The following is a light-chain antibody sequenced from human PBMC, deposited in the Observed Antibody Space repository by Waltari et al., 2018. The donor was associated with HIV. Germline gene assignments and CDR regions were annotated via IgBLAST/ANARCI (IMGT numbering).Light chain of an antibody. CDR2: AAS. CDR1: QGSSNS. J-gene: IGKJ2*01. CDR3: QPYHTYPYT. V-gene: IGKV1-8*01. Sequence: AIRMTQAPSPFSEATGDRGTITCRASQGSSNSLAWYQPTPGNAPKILISAASTLESGVPSRFSGSGSGTDFTLTISCLKSEDFVTYYCQPYHTYPYTFGQGTTLEIK.